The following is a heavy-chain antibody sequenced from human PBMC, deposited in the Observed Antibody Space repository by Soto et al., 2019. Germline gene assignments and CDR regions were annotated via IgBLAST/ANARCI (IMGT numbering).Heavy chain of an antibody. CDR2: ISAYNGNT. CDR1: GYTFTSYG. CDR3: AREGEECSGGSCYYYYYGMDV. Sequence: QVQLVQSGAEVKKPGASVKVSCKASGYTFTSYGISWVRQAPGQGLEWMGWISAYNGNTNYAQKLQGRVTMTTDTYTSTAYMELRSLRSDDTAVYYCAREGEECSGGSCYYYYYGMDVWGQGTTVTVSS. D-gene: IGHD2-15*01. V-gene: IGHV1-18*01. J-gene: IGHJ6*02.